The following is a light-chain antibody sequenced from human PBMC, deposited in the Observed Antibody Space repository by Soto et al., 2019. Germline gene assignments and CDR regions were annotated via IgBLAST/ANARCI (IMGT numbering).Light chain of an antibody. Sequence: APRHSITISRTITSSDVGAYNYVSWYQQHPGKAPKLMIYDVSNRPSGVSDRFSASKSGNTASLTISGLQAEDEYDYYCSSFTGRSPRYVFGTGTKVTVL. CDR3: SSFTGRSPRYV. V-gene: IGLV2-14*04. J-gene: IGLJ1*01. CDR1: SSDVGAYNY. CDR2: DVS.